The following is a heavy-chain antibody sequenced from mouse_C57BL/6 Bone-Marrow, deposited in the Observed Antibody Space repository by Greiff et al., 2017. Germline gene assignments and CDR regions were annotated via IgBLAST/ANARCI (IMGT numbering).Heavy chain of an antibody. D-gene: IGHD1-1*01. CDR1: GFTFSDYG. Sequence: EVQVVESGGGLVKPGGSLKLSCAASGFTFSDYGMHWVRQAPEKGLEWVAYISSVSGTIYYADTVKGRFTISRDNAKNTLFLQMTSLRSEDTAMYYGERSRFITTDNWDGAFAYWGQGTLVTVSA. CDR2: ISSVSGTI. J-gene: IGHJ3*01. CDR3: ERSRFITTDNWDGAFAY. V-gene: IGHV5-17*01.